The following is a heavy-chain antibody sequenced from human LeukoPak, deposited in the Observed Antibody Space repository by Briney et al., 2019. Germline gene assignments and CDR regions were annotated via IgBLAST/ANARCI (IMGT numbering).Heavy chain of an antibody. CDR3: AASLPNIVVVPATKGPFGY. V-gene: IGHV3-23*01. J-gene: IGHJ4*02. D-gene: IGHD2-2*01. CDR2: VSGSGGST. CDR1: GFTFSSYT. Sequence: GGSLRLSCAASGFTFSSYTMSWVRQAPGKGLEWVSGVSGSGGSTHYADSVKGRFTISRDNSKNTLYLQMNSLRAEDTAVYYCAASLPNIVVVPATKGPFGYWGQGTLVTASS.